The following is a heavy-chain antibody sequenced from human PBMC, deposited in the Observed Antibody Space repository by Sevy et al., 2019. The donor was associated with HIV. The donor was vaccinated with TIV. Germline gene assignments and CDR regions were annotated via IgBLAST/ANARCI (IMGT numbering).Heavy chain of an antibody. Sequence: GGSLRLSCVASGFTFDSYWMHWVRQAPGKGLVWVSRINSDGSSTPNADSVKGRFTISRDNAKNTLYLQLNRLGAEDXXXXXXXXXXXXXXXXXXYYHMDVWGKGTTVTVSS. V-gene: IGHV3-74*01. CDR3: XXXXXXXXXXXXYYHMDV. CDR2: INSDGSST. J-gene: IGHJ6*03. CDR1: GFTFDSYW.